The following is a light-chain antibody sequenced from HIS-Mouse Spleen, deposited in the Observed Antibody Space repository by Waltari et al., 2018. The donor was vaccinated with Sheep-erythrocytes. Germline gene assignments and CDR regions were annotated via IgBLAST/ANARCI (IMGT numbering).Light chain of an antibody. Sequence: AIQMTQSPSSLSASVGDRVTITCRASQGLRNDLGWSQQKPGNAPKLLIYAASSLQSGVPSRFSGSGAGTDFTLTISSLQPEDFATYYWLQDYNYPYTFGQGTKLEIK. CDR1: QGLRND. CDR2: AAS. J-gene: IGKJ2*01. V-gene: IGKV1-6*01. CDR3: LQDYNYPYT.